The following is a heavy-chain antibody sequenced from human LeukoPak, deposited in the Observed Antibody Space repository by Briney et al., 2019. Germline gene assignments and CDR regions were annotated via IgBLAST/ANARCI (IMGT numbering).Heavy chain of an antibody. CDR2: ISAYNGST. Sequence: ASVKVSCKASGYTFTSYGISWVRQAPGQGLEWMGWISAYNGSTNYAQKLQGRVTMTTDTSTSTAYMELRSLRSDDTAVYYCARDHPTLRQFDPWGQGTLVTVSS. CDR3: ARDHPTLRQFDP. V-gene: IGHV1-18*01. D-gene: IGHD3-3*01. CDR1: GYTFTSYG. J-gene: IGHJ5*02.